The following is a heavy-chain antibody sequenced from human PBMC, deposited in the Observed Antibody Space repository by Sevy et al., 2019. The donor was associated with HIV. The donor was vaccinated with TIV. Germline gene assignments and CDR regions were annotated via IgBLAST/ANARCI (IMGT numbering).Heavy chain of an antibody. CDR3: AKDSFRNTAMAPLDY. CDR1: EFTFSSYG. D-gene: IGHD5-18*01. V-gene: IGHV3-33*06. CDR2: IWYDGSNK. J-gene: IGHJ4*02. Sequence: GGSLRLSCAASEFTFSSYGMHWVRQAPGKGLEWVAVIWYDGSNKYYADSVKGRFTISRDNSKNTLYLQMNSLRAEDTAVYYCAKDSFRNTAMAPLDYWGQGTLVTVSS.